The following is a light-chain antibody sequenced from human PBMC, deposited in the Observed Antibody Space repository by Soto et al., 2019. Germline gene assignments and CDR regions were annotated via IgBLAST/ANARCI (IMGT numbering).Light chain of an antibody. CDR1: QIISSW. CDR3: QHYNSYSEA. J-gene: IGKJ1*01. V-gene: IGKV1-5*03. Sequence: DIQMTQSPSTLSAYVGYRVTITCRTSQIISSWLAWYQQKPGKAPKLLIYKASTLKSGVPSRFSGSGSGTEFTLTISSLQPDDFATYYCQHYNSYSEAFGQGTKVDI. CDR2: KAS.